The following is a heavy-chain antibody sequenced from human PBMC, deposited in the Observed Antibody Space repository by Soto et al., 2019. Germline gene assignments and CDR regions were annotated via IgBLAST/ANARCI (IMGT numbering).Heavy chain of an antibody. CDR3: APHVSCSGGSCQYDAFYI. CDR2: ITADGGT. J-gene: IGHJ3*02. CDR1: GFTFSSHV. V-gene: IGHV3-23*01. Sequence: EVQVLESGGGLVQPGGPLRLSCEASGFTFSSHVKTWIRQAAGKGPEWVSTITADGGTYYADSVKGRFAMSRDTSKSTLYLQMNSLGAEDTAAYYCAPHVSCSGGSCQYDAFYILGQGTMVTVSS. D-gene: IGHD2-15*01.